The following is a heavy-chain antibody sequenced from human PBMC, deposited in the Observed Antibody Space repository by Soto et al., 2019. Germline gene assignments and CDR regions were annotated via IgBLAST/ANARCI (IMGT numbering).Heavy chain of an antibody. V-gene: IGHV3-23*04. D-gene: IGHD6-19*01. CDR2: ISGSGGST. J-gene: IGHJ4*02. CDR1: GFTVSSNY. CDR3: AKVDSSGWYEEDY. Sequence: EVQLVESGGGLIQPGGSLRLSCAASGFTVSSNYMSWVRQAPGKGLEWVSAISGSGGSTYYADSVKGRFTISRDNSKNTLYLQMNSLRAEDTAVYYCAKVDSSGWYEEDYWGQGTLVTVSS.